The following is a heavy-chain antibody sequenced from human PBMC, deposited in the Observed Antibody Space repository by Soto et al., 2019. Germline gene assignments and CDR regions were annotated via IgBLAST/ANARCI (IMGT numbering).Heavy chain of an antibody. D-gene: IGHD4-17*01. Sequence: QVQLQQSGPRLVKPSETLSLTCTVSSGPDRSHNWGWIRQPPGRGLEWIGYVYYTGDTAYNPSLRGRVTISADTSTNDISLALTSVTAADTAVYYWVRQGIDYLHGLVDVWGQGTTVSVSS. CDR3: VRQGIDYLHGLVDV. CDR1: SGPDRSHN. V-gene: IGHV4-59*08. J-gene: IGHJ6*02. CDR2: VYYTGDT.